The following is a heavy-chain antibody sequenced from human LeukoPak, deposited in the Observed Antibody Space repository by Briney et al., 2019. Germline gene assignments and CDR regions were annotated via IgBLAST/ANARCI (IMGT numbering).Heavy chain of an antibody. CDR1: GYIFTSYG. CDR3: ARDSAPAVAGKGQRGGFDY. D-gene: IGHD6-19*01. Sequence: GASVKVSCKASGYIFTSYGISWVRQAPGQGLEWMGWISGYSGHTNYAQKFQGRVTMTTDTSTSTAYMELRSLRSDDTAVYYCARDSAPAVAGKGQRGGFDYWGQGTLVTVSS. V-gene: IGHV1-18*01. J-gene: IGHJ4*02. CDR2: ISGYSGHT.